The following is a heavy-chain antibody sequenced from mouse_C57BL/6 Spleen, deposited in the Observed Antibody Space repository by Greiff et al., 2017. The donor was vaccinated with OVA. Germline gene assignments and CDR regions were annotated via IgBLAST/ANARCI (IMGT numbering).Heavy chain of an antibody. CDR1: GFTFTSYW. Sequence: QVQLKQPGAELVLPGASVKLSCTASGFTFTSYWMHWVKQRPGQGLAWIGEIDPSDSYTNYNQKFKGKSTLPVDKSSSTAYMQLSSLTSEDSAVYYCAIYDGDYWGQGTTLTVSS. J-gene: IGHJ2*01. CDR3: AIYDGDY. D-gene: IGHD2-3*01. V-gene: IGHV1-69*01. CDR2: IDPSDSYT.